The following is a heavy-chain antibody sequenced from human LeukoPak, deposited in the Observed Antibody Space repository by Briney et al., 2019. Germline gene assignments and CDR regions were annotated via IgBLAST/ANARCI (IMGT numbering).Heavy chain of an antibody. Sequence: GGSLRLSCAASGFTFDDYGMSWVRQAPGKGLEWVSGINWNGGSTGYADSVEGRFTISRDNAKNSLYPQMNSLRAEDTALYYCARATYHYDSSGYYHIRDYFDYWGQGTLVTVSS. CDR1: GFTFDDYG. V-gene: IGHV3-20*04. J-gene: IGHJ4*02. D-gene: IGHD3-22*01. CDR3: ARATYHYDSSGYYHIRDYFDY. CDR2: INWNGGST.